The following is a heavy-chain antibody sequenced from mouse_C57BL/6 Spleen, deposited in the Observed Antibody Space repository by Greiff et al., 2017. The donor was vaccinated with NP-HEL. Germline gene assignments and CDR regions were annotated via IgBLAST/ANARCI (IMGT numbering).Heavy chain of an antibody. J-gene: IGHJ4*01. CDR1: GFTFSDYG. D-gene: IGHD2-2*01. Sequence: EVQVVESGGGLVKPGGSLKLSCAASGFTFSDYGMHWVRQAPEKGLEWVAYISSGSSTIYYADTVKGRFTISRDNAKNTLFLQMTSLRSEDTAMYYCARDGYDDYYAMDYWGQGTSVTVSS. V-gene: IGHV5-17*01. CDR3: ARDGYDDYYAMDY. CDR2: ISSGSSTI.